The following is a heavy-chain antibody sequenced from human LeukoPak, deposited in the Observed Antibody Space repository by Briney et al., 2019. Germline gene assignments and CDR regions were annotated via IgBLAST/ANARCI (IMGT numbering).Heavy chain of an antibody. CDR2: IIPIFGTA. Sequence: SVKVSCKASGGTFSSYAISWVRQAPGQGLEWMGRIIPIFGTANYAQKFQGRVTITTDESTSTAYMELSSLRSEDTAVYYCVRGVSSDVTLGDYFDYWGQGTPVTVSS. V-gene: IGHV1-69*05. D-gene: IGHD6-6*01. CDR1: GGTFSSYA. J-gene: IGHJ4*02. CDR3: VRGVSSDVTLGDYFDY.